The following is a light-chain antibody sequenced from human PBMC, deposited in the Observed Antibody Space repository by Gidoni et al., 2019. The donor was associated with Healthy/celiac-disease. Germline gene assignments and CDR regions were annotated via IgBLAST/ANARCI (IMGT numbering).Light chain of an antibody. J-gene: IGKJ3*01. CDR3: QKYNSASFT. V-gene: IGKV1-27*01. CDR1: QGISNY. Sequence: DIKMTQSPSSLSASVGDRVTITCRASQGISNYLAWYQQQPVQVPKLLIYAASTLQSGVPSRFSGSGSGTDFTLTISSLQPEDVATYYCQKYNSASFTFGPGTKVDIK. CDR2: AAS.